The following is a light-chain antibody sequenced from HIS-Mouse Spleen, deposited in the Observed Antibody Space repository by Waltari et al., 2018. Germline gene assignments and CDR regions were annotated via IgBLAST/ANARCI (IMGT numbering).Light chain of an antibody. CDR3: YSTDSSGNHRV. J-gene: IGLJ2*01. CDR1: ALPKKY. V-gene: IGLV3-10*01. Sequence: SYELTQPPSVSVSPGQTARITCSGDALPKKYAYWYQQKSGQAPVLVIDEDSKRPSGIPEGFQGSSSGKMATLTISGAQVEDEADYYCYSTDSSGNHRVFGGGTKLTVL. CDR2: EDS.